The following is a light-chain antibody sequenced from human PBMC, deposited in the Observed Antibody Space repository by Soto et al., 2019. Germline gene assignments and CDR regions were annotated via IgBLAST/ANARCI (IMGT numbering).Light chain of an antibody. CDR3: QQYGTSRPT. CDR1: ESVSSSK. CDR2: GAS. Sequence: EIVLTQSPGTLSLSPGERATLSCRANESVSSSKLVWYQQKLGQAPRLLIYGASSRATGTPDRFSGSGSGTDFTLTISRLEPEDFAVYYCQQYGTSRPTFGGGTKVEIK. J-gene: IGKJ4*01. V-gene: IGKV3-20*01.